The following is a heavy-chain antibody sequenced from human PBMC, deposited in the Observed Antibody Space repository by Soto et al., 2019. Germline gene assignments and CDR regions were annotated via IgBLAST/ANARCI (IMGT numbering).Heavy chain of an antibody. CDR3: ARVKGKYDSSGYHPTVFDY. Sequence: SETLSLTCTVSGGSISSYYWSWIRQPPGKGLEWIGYIYYSGSTNYNPSLKSRVTISVDTSKNQFSLKLSSVTAADTAVYYCARVKGKYDSSGYHPTVFDYWGQGTLVTVS. CDR1: GGSISSYY. J-gene: IGHJ4*02. CDR2: IYYSGST. V-gene: IGHV4-59*01. D-gene: IGHD3-22*01.